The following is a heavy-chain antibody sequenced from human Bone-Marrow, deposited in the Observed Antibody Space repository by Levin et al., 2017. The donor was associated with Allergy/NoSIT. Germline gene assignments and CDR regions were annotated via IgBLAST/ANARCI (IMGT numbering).Heavy chain of an antibody. CDR1: GYTFTSYD. Sequence: GESLKISCKASGYTFTSYDINWVRQATGQGLEWMGWMNPNSGNTGYAQKFQGRVTMTRNTSISTAYMELSSLRSEDTAVYYCAKPGGQIAVAGPAEYFQHWGQGTLVTVSS. J-gene: IGHJ1*01. V-gene: IGHV1-8*01. CDR2: MNPNSGNT. CDR3: AKPGGQIAVAGPAEYFQH. D-gene: IGHD6-19*01.